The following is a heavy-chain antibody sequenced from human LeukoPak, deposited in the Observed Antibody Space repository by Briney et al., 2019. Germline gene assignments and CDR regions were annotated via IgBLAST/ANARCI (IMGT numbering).Heavy chain of an antibody. J-gene: IGHJ4*01. Sequence: SETLSLTCAVYGGSFSGYYWSWIRQPPGKGLEWIGEINYSGITKYNASLRSRVTMSLDTSKNQFSLKVKSVTAADTAVYYCARRGSTDERYCSTTTCSTFRHWGHGTLVTVSS. CDR2: INYSGIT. D-gene: IGHD2-2*01. CDR3: ARRGSTDERYCSTTTCSTFRH. CDR1: GGSFSGYY. V-gene: IGHV4-34*01.